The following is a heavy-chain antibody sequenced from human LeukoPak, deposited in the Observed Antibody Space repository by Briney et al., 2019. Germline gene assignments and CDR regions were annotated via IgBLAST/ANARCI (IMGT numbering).Heavy chain of an antibody. CDR2: IYNGGTT. CDR1: GDSISSGDYS. D-gene: IGHD3-22*01. V-gene: IGHV4-30-4*07. J-gene: IGHJ4*02. Sequence: PSETLSLTCAVSGDSISSGDYSWSWIRQPPGKGLEWIGYIYNGGTTNYNPSLKSRVTISVDTSKNQFSLKLSSVTAADTAIYYCARNGDDSSDYYYFDYWGQGTLVTVSS. CDR3: ARNGDDSSDYYYFDY.